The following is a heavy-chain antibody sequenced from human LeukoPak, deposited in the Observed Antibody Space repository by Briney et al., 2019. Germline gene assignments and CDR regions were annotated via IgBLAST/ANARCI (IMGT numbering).Heavy chain of an antibody. CDR2: IYYSGST. CDR3: ARGAGDIVVVPAARFDP. V-gene: IGHV4-31*03. CDR1: GGSISSGGYY. J-gene: IGHJ5*02. D-gene: IGHD2-2*01. Sequence: SQTLSLTCTVSGGSISSGGYYWSWIRQHPGKGLEWIGYIYYSGSTYYNPSLKSRVTISVDTSKNQFSLKLSPVTAADTAVYYCARGAGDIVVVPAARFDPWGQGTLVTVSS.